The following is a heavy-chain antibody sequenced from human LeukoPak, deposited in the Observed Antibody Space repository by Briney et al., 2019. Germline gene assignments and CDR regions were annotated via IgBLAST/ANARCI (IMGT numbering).Heavy chain of an antibody. V-gene: IGHV1-18*01. CDR3: ARVRYYGSGSYYTSVRFDP. D-gene: IGHD3-10*01. CDR1: GYTFTSYG. Sequence: EASVKVSCKASGYTFTSYGISWVRQAPGQGLEWMGWTSAYNGNTNYAQKLQGRVTMTTDTSTSTAYMELRSLRSDDTAVYYCARVRYYGSGSYYTSVRFDPWGQGTLVTVSS. J-gene: IGHJ5*02. CDR2: TSAYNGNT.